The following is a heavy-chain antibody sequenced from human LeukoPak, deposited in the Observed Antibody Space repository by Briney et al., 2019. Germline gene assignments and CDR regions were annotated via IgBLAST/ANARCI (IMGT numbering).Heavy chain of an antibody. CDR2: INHSGST. CDR1: GGSFSGYY. CDR3: VVWGEDSSGHRFDH. J-gene: IGHJ4*02. V-gene: IGHV4-34*01. Sequence: SESLSLTCAVYGGSFSGYYWSWIRQPPGKGLEWIGEINHSGSTNYNPSLKSRVTISVDTSKNQFSLKLSSVTAADTAVNYCVVWGEDSSGHRFDHWGQGTLVIVSS. D-gene: IGHD3-22*01.